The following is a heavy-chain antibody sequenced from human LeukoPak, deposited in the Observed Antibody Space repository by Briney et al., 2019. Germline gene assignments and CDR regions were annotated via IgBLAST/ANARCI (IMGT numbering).Heavy chain of an antibody. J-gene: IGHJ6*02. CDR2: ISVYNGNT. CDR1: GYIFTSYG. V-gene: IGHV1-18*01. CDR3: AVSLVTSYYFYGMDV. Sequence: VSVKVSCKTSGYIFTSYGISWVRQAPGQGLEWMGWISVYNGNTNYAQKLQGRVTLTTDTSTNTAYMELRSLRSDDTAVYYCAVSLVTSYYFYGMDVWGQGTTVIVSS.